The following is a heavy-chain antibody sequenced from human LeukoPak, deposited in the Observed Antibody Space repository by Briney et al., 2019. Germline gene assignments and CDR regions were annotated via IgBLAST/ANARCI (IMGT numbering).Heavy chain of an antibody. CDR1: GFTSSSYA. Sequence: GGSLRLSCTASGFTSSSYAISWVRQAPGKGLEWVSTISGSGGSTFYADSVRGRFTISRDNSKNTLYLQMNSLRAEDTAVYYCAKVYDSSGYDMYFDYWGQGTLVTVSS. J-gene: IGHJ4*02. D-gene: IGHD3-22*01. CDR2: ISGSGGST. CDR3: AKVYDSSGYDMYFDY. V-gene: IGHV3-23*01.